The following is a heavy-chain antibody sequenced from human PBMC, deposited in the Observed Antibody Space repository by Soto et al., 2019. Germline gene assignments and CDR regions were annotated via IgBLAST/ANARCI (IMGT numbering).Heavy chain of an antibody. J-gene: IGHJ5*02. V-gene: IGHV3-49*04. D-gene: IGHD6-13*01. CDR2: IRSKAYGGTT. CDR1: GFTFGDYA. CDR3: TRETISGYSSSWYVH. Sequence: LRLSCTASGFTFGDYAMSWVRQAPGKGLEWVGFIRSKAYGGTTEYAASVKGRFTISRDDSKSIAYLQMNSLKTEDTAVYYCTRETISGYSSSWYVHWGQGTLVTVSS.